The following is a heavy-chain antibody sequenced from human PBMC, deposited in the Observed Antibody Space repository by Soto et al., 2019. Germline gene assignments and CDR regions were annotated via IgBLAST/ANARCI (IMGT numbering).Heavy chain of an antibody. CDR1: GGSISSTNW. D-gene: IGHD2-15*01. V-gene: IGHV4-4*02. CDR3: ATLPPRIVVVVLPIPS. J-gene: IGHJ4*02. CDR2: IYHTGST. Sequence: QVQLQQSGPRLARPSGTLSLTCVVSGGSISSTNWWTWVRQTPGKGLEWIGEIYHTGSTKYNPSLKNRVTISLDKSINQFSLNLKSVTAADTAVYYCATLPPRIVVVVLPIPSWGQGTLVTVSS.